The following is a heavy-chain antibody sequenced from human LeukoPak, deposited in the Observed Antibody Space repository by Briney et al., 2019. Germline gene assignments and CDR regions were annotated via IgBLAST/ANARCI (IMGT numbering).Heavy chain of an antibody. CDR1: GGSISSYY. CDR2: IYTSGST. J-gene: IGHJ2*01. V-gene: IGHV4-4*07. CDR3: ARDNTAMAPYFDL. D-gene: IGHD5-18*01. Sequence: SETLSLTCTVSGGSISSYYWSWTRQPAGKGLEWIGRIYTSGSTNYNPSLKSRVTMSVDTSKNQFSLKLSSVTAADTAVYYSARDNTAMAPYFDLWGRGTLVTVSS.